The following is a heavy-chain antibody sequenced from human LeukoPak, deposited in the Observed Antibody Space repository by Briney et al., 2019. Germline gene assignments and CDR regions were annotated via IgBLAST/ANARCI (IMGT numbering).Heavy chain of an antibody. V-gene: IGHV3-7*01. J-gene: IGHJ5*02. CDR1: GFTFSSYW. CDR2: IKQDGSEK. D-gene: IGHD3-10*01. CDR3: ARDKSIAMVRGVYNWFDP. Sequence: PGGSLRLSCAASGFTFSSYWMCWVRQAPGKGLEWVANIKQDGSEKYYVDSVKGRFTISRDNAKNSLYLQMNSLRAEDTAVYYCARDKSIAMVRGVYNWFDPWGQGTLVTVSS.